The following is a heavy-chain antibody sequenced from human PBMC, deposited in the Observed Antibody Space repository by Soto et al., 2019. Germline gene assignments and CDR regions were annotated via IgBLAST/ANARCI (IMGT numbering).Heavy chain of an antibody. V-gene: IGHV3-30-3*01. Sequence: PGGSLRLSCAASGFTFSSYAMHWVRQAPGKGLEWVAVISYDGSKKYYADSVKGRFTISRDNSKNTLYLQVNNLRAEDTAVYYCAKEYCGGHCSSDYFDYWGQGTLVTVSS. D-gene: IGHD2-21*01. CDR1: GFTFSSYA. J-gene: IGHJ4*02. CDR2: ISYDGSKK. CDR3: AKEYCGGHCSSDYFDY.